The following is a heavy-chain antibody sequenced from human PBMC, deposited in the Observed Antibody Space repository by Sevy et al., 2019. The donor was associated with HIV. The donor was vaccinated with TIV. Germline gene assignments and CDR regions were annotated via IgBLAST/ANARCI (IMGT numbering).Heavy chain of an antibody. CDR1: GYTFSNYW. CDR2: IYPGDSVT. Sequence: GESLKISCKGSGYTFSNYWIGWVRQMPGKGLEWMGVIYPGDSVTRYSPTFQGQVTMSADKSTSTAYLQWSSLQNSDTAIYYCARYPIVVVHAAEYYFDYWGQGTLVTVSS. CDR3: ARYPIVVVHAAEYYFDY. J-gene: IGHJ4*02. D-gene: IGHD2-2*01. V-gene: IGHV5-51*01.